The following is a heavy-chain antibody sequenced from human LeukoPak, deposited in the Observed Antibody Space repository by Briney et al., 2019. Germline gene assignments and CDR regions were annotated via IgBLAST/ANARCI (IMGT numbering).Heavy chain of an antibody. CDR2: ISGYNGNT. V-gene: IGHV1-18*01. CDR3: ARPDRAIRWGNWFDP. CDR1: DYIFTSYG. D-gene: IGHD4-23*01. J-gene: IGHJ5*02. Sequence: ASVKVSCKASDYIFTSYGISWVRQAPGQRLEWMGWISGYNGNTIYAQKFQGRVTMTRDTSISTAYMELSRLRSDDTAVYYCARPDRAIRWGNWFDPWGQGTLVTVSS.